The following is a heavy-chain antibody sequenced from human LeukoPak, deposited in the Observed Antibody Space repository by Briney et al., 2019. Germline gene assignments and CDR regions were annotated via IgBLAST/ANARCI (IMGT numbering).Heavy chain of an antibody. D-gene: IGHD3-10*01. CDR1: GGSISTGSYY. J-gene: IGHJ4*02. V-gene: IGHV4-39*07. CDR2: IYYSGNT. Sequence: SDTLSLTCSVSGGSISTGSYYWGWIRQSPGEGLKWIANIYYSGNTYYNPSLKSRVTISIDTSKNQFSLQLSSVTAADTAVYYCARAWFGELLNYFDYWGQGTLVTVSS. CDR3: ARAWFGELLNYFDY.